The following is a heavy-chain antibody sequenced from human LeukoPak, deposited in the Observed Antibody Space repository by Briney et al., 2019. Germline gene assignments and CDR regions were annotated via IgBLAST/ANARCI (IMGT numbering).Heavy chain of an antibody. V-gene: IGHV3-30*04. CDR1: VFTFSSYA. D-gene: IGHD6-19*01. CDR3: ARATAVAVDFDY. Sequence: PGGSLRISCANTVFTFSSYAMPRVRQAPGKGLERVAVISYDGSNKYYAGSVKGRFTISRDNSKNTLYLQMNSLRAEDTAVYYCARATAVAVDFDYWGQGTLVTVSS. J-gene: IGHJ4*02. CDR2: ISYDGSNK.